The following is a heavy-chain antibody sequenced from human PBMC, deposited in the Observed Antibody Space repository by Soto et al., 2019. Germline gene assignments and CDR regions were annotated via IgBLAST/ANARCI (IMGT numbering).Heavy chain of an antibody. J-gene: IGHJ6*02. D-gene: IGHD2-2*01. CDR3: ARELVVPAAISFYYYGMDV. Sequence: GASVKVSCKASGDTFTGYYMHWVRQAPGQGLEWMGWINPNSGGTNYAQKFQGWVTMTRDTPISTAYMELSRLRSDDTAVYYCARELVVPAAISFYYYGMDVWGQGTTVTVSS. CDR1: GDTFTGYY. V-gene: IGHV1-2*04. CDR2: INPNSGGT.